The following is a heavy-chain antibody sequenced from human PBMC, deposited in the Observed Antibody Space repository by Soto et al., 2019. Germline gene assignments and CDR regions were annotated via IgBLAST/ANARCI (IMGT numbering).Heavy chain of an antibody. CDR1: GFTFSNYA. J-gene: IGHJ3*01. V-gene: IGHV3-30*04. Sequence: QVQLVESGGGVVQPGRSLRLSCAASGFTFSNYAMHWVRQAPGKGLAWVAAILSDEINKYSADSVKGRVTISRDNSKKTLYLQMSSLRPEDTAVYYCAIIATSGGGSACDSWGQGTMVTVSS. CDR2: ILSDEINK. D-gene: IGHD6-13*01. CDR3: AIIATSGGGSACDS.